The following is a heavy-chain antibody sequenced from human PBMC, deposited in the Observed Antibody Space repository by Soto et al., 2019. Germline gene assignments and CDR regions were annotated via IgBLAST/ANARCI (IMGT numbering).Heavy chain of an antibody. CDR3: ARSAQWNAFDI. CDR1: GGSISSVHYY. J-gene: IGHJ3*02. Sequence: QVQLQESGPGLVKPSETLSLNCTVAGGSISSVHYYWSWIRQHPGKGLEWIGYISYCGSTFYNPSLKSRLTVSVDTSKNRFSLKLTSVTAADTAGYYCARSAQWNAFDIWGQGTMVIVSS. D-gene: IGHD2-8*01. CDR2: ISYCGST. V-gene: IGHV4-31*03.